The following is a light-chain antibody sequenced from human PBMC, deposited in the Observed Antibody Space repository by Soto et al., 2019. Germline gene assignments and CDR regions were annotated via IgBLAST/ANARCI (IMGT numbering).Light chain of an antibody. CDR2: DAS. J-gene: IGKJ5*01. V-gene: IGKV3-11*01. CDR3: QQRKNWQVT. CDR1: QSVSNY. Sequence: EIVFTQSPVTLSLSPGERATLSCRASQSVSNYLAWYQQKPGQAPRLLIYDASNSATGIPARFSGSGSGTDFTHTISSLEPEDFAVYYCQQRKNWQVTFGQGTRLEIK.